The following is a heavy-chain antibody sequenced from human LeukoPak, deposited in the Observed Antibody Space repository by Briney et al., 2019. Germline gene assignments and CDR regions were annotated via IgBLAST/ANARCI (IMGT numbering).Heavy chain of an antibody. CDR2: ISGSGDRR. CDR1: GFAFSSYA. CDR3: AKDRGHCTNGVCHNYYYMDV. V-gene: IGHV3-23*01. Sequence: HAGGSLRLSCAASGFAFSSYAMRWVRQAPGKGLEWVSSISGSGDRRDSADSVKGRFTISRDNSKNTLYLEMYSLRAEDTAVYYCAKDRGHCTNGVCHNYYYMDVWGKGTTVTVSS. D-gene: IGHD2-8*01. J-gene: IGHJ6*03.